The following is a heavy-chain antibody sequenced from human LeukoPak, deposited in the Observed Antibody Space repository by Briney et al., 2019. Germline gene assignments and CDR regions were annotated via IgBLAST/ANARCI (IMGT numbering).Heavy chain of an antibody. V-gene: IGHV1-18*04. J-gene: IGHJ5*02. CDR2: ISAYNGNT. CDR1: GYSFTAFY. CDR3: ARDRRITMIVVVATPILGAYNWFDP. D-gene: IGHD3-22*01. Sequence: ASVKVSCKTSGYSFTAFYIHWVRQAPGQGLEWMGWISAYNGNTNYAQKLQGRVTMTTDTSTSTAYMELRSLRSDDTAVYYCARDRRITMIVVVATPILGAYNWFDPWGQGTLVTVSS.